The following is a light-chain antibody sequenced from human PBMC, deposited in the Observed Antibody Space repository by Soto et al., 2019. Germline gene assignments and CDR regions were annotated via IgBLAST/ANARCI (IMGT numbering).Light chain of an antibody. CDR1: QSISSK. Sequence: EIVMTQSPATLSLSPGERATLSCWASQSISSKLAWYQHRPGQAPMLLIYDTSTRAAGIPARFSGSGSGTEFTLTISSLQSEDFAVYYCQQYNNWPPITFGQGTRLEIK. CDR2: DTS. CDR3: QQYNNWPPIT. J-gene: IGKJ5*01. V-gene: IGKV3-15*01.